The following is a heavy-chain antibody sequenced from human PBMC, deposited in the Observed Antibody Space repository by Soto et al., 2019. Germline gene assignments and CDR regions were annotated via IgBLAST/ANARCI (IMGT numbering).Heavy chain of an antibody. D-gene: IGHD2-15*01. CDR2: INPNSGGT. CDR3: ARGYCSGGSCYPSWGAFDI. CDR1: GYTFTGYY. J-gene: IGHJ3*02. V-gene: IGHV1-2*04. Sequence: ASVKVSCKASGYTFTGYYMHWVRQAPGQGLEWMGWINPNSGGTNYAQKFQGWVTMTRDTSISTAYMELSRLRSDDTAVYYCARGYCSGGSCYPSWGAFDIWGQGTMVTV.